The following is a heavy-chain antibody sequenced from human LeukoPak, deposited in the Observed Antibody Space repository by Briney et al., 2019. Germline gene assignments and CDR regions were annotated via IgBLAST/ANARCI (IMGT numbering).Heavy chain of an antibody. V-gene: IGHV4-39*01. CDR3: ARHRLQLWLRQDWFDP. CDR2: IYYSGST. J-gene: IGHJ5*02. D-gene: IGHD5-18*01. CDR1: GGSISSSSYY. Sequence: SGTLSLTCTVSGGSISSSSYYWGWIRQPPGKGLEWIGSIYYSGSTYYNPSLKSRVTISVDTSKNQFSLKLSSVTAADTAVYYCARHRLQLWLRQDWFDPWGQGTLVTVSS.